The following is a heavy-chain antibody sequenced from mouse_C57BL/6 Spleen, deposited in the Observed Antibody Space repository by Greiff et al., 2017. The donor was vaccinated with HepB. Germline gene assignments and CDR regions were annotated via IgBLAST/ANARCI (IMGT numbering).Heavy chain of an antibody. CDR1: GYTFTSYW. D-gene: IGHD2-1*01. J-gene: IGHJ2*01. CDR2: IHPNSGST. CDR3: AKMGDIFYGLFDY. Sequence: VQLQQPGAELVKPGASVKLSCKASGYTFTSYWMHWVKQRPGQGLEWIGMIHPNSGSTNYNEKFKSKATLTVDKSSSTAYMQLSSLTSEDSAVYVCAKMGDIFYGLFDYWGQGTTLTVSS. V-gene: IGHV1-64*01.